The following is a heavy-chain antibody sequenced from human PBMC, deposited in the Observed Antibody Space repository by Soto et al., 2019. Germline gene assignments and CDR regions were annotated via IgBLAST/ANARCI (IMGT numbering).Heavy chain of an antibody. J-gene: IGHJ4*02. V-gene: IGHV1-69*13. Sequence: VASVKVSCKASGGTFSSYAISWVRQAPGQGLEWMGGIIPIFGTANYAQKFQGRVTITADESTSTAYMELSSLRSEDTAVYYCASHFSSIAAGRYDYWGQGTLVTVSS. D-gene: IGHD6-6*01. CDR3: ASHFSSIAAGRYDY. CDR2: IIPIFGTA. CDR1: GGTFSSYA.